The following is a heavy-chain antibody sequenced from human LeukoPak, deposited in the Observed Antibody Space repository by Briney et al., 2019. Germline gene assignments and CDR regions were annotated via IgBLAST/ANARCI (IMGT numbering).Heavy chain of an antibody. CDR2: ISGSGTGT. V-gene: IGHV3-23*01. CDR1: GFTFSSSA. CDR3: AKEGGTGTRFNY. D-gene: IGHD1-7*01. Sequence: GGSLRLSCAASGFTFSSSAMSWVRQAPGKGLYWVSAISGSGTGTYYADSVKGRFTISRDNSKNTLYLQMNSLRAEDTAVYYCAKEGGTGTRFNYWGQGTLVTVSS. J-gene: IGHJ4*02.